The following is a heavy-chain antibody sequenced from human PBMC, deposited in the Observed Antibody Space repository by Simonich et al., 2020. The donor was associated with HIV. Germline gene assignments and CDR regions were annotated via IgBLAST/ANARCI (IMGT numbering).Heavy chain of an antibody. CDR2: ISWNSGSI. CDR3: AKDRYSSSSGSFDY. Sequence: EVQLVESGGGLVQPGRSLRLSCAASGFTFDDYAMHWVRQAPVKGWGWVSGISWNSGSIGYADSVKGRFTISRDNAKNSLYLQMNSLRAEDMALYYCAKDRYSSSSGSFDYWGQGTLVTVSS. J-gene: IGHJ4*02. CDR1: GFTFDDYA. D-gene: IGHD6-6*01. V-gene: IGHV3-9*03.